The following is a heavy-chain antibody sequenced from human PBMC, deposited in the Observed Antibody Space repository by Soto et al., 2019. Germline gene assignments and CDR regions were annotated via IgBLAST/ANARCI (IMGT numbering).Heavy chain of an antibody. Sequence: GASVKVSCKASGYTFTSYAMHWVRQAPGQRLEWMGWINAGNGNTKYSLKFQGRVTITRDTSASTAYMELSSLRSEDTAVYYCARGGIFDSSGYYYFSAFDIWGQGTMVTVSS. CDR1: GYTFTSYA. CDR3: ARGGIFDSSGYYYFSAFDI. V-gene: IGHV1-3*01. J-gene: IGHJ3*02. D-gene: IGHD3-22*01. CDR2: INAGNGNT.